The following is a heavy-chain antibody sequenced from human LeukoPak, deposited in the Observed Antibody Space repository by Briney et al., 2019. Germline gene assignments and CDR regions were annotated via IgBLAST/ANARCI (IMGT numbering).Heavy chain of an antibody. Sequence: PSETLSLTCTVSAGSISSSSYSWGWIRQPAGKGLEWIGRIYTSGSTNYNPSLKSRVTISVDTSKNQFSLKLSSVTAADTAVYYCARDVDDYGGSSLFDYWGQGTLVTVSS. D-gene: IGHD4-23*01. CDR2: IYTSGST. J-gene: IGHJ4*02. CDR1: AGSISSSSYS. V-gene: IGHV4-61*02. CDR3: ARDVDDYGGSSLFDY.